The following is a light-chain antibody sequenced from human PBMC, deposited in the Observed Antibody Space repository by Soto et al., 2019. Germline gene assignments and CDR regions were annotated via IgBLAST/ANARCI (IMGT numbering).Light chain of an antibody. J-gene: IGLJ1*01. CDR3: AVWGDGLNGYV. CDR1: RSNVGTNL. CDR2: AHI. Sequence: QSALTQPPSASGTPGQRVTISCSGRRSNVGTNLVNWYQQLPGTAPKLLIYAHIQRPSGVPDRFSGSTSGTSASLAIGGLQSEDEADYYCAVWGDGLNGYVFGTGTKVTVL. V-gene: IGLV1-44*01.